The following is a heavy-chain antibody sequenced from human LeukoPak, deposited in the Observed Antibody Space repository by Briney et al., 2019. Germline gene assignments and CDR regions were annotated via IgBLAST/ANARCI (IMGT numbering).Heavy chain of an antibody. V-gene: IGHV4-59*08. CDR1: GGSISSYY. CDR2: IYYSGST. D-gene: IGHD6-13*01. Sequence: SETLSLTCTVSGGSISSYYWSWIRQPPGKGLEWIGYIYYSGSTNYNPSLKSRVTISVDTSKNQFSLKLSSVTAADTAVYYCHGSRWPGRLDWGGQGTLVTVSS. J-gene: IGHJ4*02. CDR3: HGSRWPGRLDW.